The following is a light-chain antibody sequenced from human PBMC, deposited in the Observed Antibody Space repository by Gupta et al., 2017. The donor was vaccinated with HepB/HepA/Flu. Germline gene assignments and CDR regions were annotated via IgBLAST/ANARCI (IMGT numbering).Light chain of an antibody. CDR3: QQYDGRPPLT. J-gene: IGKJ4*01. V-gene: IGKV3-15*01. Sequence: ETLMTQSPATLSVSPGERVTLSCRASQSVSSNLAWYQKKPGQAPRLLIYGASTRATGIPARFSGSGSGTEFTLTISSLQSEDFAVYYCQQYDGRPPLTFGGGTMLEIK. CDR2: GAS. CDR1: QSVSSN.